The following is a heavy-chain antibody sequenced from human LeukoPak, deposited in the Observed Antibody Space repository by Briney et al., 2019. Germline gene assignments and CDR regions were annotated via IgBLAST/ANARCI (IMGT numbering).Heavy chain of an antibody. D-gene: IGHD1-1*01. CDR1: GGSISINDYF. J-gene: IGHJ5*02. CDR3: ARDSLRIQSGTTP. CDR2: VSYRGDT. Sequence: PSETLSLTCAVSGGSISINDYFWAWIRQSPGRGLEWIGSVSYRGDTYYNPSLQSPVTISVDTPKNQFSLRLNSVTAADTALYYCARDSLRIQSGTTPWGQGTLVTVSS. V-gene: IGHV4-39*07.